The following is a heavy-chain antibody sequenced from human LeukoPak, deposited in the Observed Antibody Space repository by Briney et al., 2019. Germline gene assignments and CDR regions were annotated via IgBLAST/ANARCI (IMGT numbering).Heavy chain of an antibody. CDR3: ARWGVHGTTTFCFDY. J-gene: IGHJ4*02. D-gene: IGHD3-16*01. Sequence: ASVKVSCKTSGYSFTNYGVSWVRQAPGQRLEWMGWISGENGNINYAQKFQGRVTMTTDTAARIAYMELRSLRSDDTAVYYCARWGVHGTTTFCFDYWSQGSLVTVSS. V-gene: IGHV1-18*04. CDR2: ISGENGNI. CDR1: GYSFTNYG.